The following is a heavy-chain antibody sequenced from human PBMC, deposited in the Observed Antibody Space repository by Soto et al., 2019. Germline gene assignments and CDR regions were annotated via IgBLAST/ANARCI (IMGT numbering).Heavy chain of an antibody. CDR1: GFTVSSNY. CDR3: ARLTGEGENWFDP. V-gene: IGHV3-53*02. CDR2: IYSGGST. Sequence: EVQLVETGGGLIQPGGSLRLSCAASGFTVSSNYMSWVRQAPGKGLEWVSVIYSGGSTYYADSVKGRFTISRDNSKNTLYLQMNSLRAEDTAVYYCARLTGEGENWFDPWGQGTLVTVSS. D-gene: IGHD7-27*01. J-gene: IGHJ5*02.